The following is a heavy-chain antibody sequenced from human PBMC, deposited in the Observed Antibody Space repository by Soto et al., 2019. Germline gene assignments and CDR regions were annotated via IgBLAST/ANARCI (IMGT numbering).Heavy chain of an antibody. D-gene: IGHD5-18*01. V-gene: IGHV1-69*12. CDR2: IIPIFGTA. Sequence: QVQLVQSGAEVKKPGSSVKVSCKASGGTFSSYAISWVRQAPGQGLEWMGGIIPIFGTANYAQKFQGRVTITADESTSTAYMELSSLRSEDTAVYYCAREEKGTAMVRGYFDLWGRAPWSLSPQ. J-gene: IGHJ2*01. CDR3: AREEKGTAMVRGYFDL. CDR1: GGTFSSYA.